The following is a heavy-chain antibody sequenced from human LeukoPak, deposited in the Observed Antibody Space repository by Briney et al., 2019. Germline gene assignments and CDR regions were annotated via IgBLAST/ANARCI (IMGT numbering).Heavy chain of an antibody. Sequence: GGSLRLSCAASGFSFTGYWMHWVRQAPGKGLVWVSRINSDGSSTSYADSVRGRFTISRDNAKNTVYLQMNSLRGEDTAVYYCARGVGGDDSWGQGTLVTVSS. D-gene: IGHD1-26*01. CDR1: GFSFTGYW. V-gene: IGHV3-74*01. CDR2: INSDGSST. J-gene: IGHJ4*02. CDR3: ARGVGGDDS.